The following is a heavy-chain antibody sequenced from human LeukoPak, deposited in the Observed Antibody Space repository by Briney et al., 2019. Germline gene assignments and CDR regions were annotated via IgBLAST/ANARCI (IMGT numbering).Heavy chain of an antibody. CDR1: ADSISMSRHY. V-gene: IGHV4-61*02. CDR3: ARDAVVTMELDY. J-gene: IGHJ4*02. D-gene: IGHD3-3*01. Sequence: SETLSLTCTVSADSISMSRHYWSWIRQPAGKGLEWIGRIYPSGNTNYNPSLKSRVTISLDTSKNQFSLNLRSVTAADTAVYYCARDAVVTMELDYWGQGTLVTVSS. CDR2: IYPSGNT.